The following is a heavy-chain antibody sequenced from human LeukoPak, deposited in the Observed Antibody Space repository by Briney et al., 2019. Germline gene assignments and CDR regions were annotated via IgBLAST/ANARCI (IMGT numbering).Heavy chain of an antibody. D-gene: IGHD6-13*01. J-gene: IGHJ6*02. V-gene: IGHV3-30-3*01. CDR2: ISYDGSNK. CDR3: ARGGIAAAATDYYGMDV. Sequence: PGRSLRLSCAASGFTFSSYAMNWVRQAPGKGLEWVAVISYDGSNKYYADSVKGRFTISRDNSKNTLYLQMNSLRAEDTAVYYCARGGIAAAATDYYGMDVWGQGTTVTVSS. CDR1: GFTFSSYA.